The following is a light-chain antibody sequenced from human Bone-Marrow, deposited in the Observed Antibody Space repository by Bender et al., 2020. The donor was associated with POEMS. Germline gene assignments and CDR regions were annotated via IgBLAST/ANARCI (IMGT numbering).Light chain of an antibody. CDR1: SSDVGTYNL. V-gene: IGLV2-14*02. Sequence: QSALTQPASVSGSPGQSITISCTGTSSDVGTYNLVSWYQHHPGKAPKLMIYDVSNRPSGVSNRFSGSKSGNTASLTISGLQAEDEADYYCSSYASSNTWVFGGGTKLTVL. CDR2: DVS. CDR3: SSYASSNTWV. J-gene: IGLJ3*02.